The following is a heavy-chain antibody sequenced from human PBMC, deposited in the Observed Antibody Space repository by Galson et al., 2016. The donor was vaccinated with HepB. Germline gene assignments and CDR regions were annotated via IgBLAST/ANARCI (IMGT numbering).Heavy chain of an antibody. V-gene: IGHV3-30-3*01. CDR1: GFTFSWSA. CDR3: AREYYSDTSGGF. J-gene: IGHJ4*02. Sequence: SLRLSCAASGFTFSWSAMHWVRQAPGTGLEWLALISYDGSTEKYTDSVKGRFTISRDNSRNTLYLQMNSLRPEDTAVYYCAREYYSDTSGGFWGQGTLVTVSS. CDR2: ISYDGSTE. D-gene: IGHD3-22*01.